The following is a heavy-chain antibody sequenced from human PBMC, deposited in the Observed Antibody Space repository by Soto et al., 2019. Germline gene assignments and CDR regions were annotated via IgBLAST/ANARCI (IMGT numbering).Heavy chain of an antibody. CDR2: ISYDGSNK. V-gene: IGHV3-30-3*01. J-gene: IGHJ6*02. CDR1: GFTFRSYA. D-gene: IGHD3-9*01. Sequence: PGGSLRPSCAASGFTFRSYAMHWVRQAPGKGLEWVAVISYDGSNKYYADSVKGRFTISRDNSKNTLYLQMNSLRAEDTAVYYCARAYYDILTGYYSVWGQGT. CDR3: ARAYYDILTGYYSV.